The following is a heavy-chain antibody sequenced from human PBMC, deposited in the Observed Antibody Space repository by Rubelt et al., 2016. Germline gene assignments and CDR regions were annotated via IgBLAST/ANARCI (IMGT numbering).Heavy chain of an antibody. CDR2: ISAYNGNT. Sequence: QVQLVQSGAEVKKPGASVKVSCKASGYTFTSYGISWVRQAPGQVLEWMGWISAYNGNTNYAQKLKCGVTRPTDTSTSTAYMGLRSLRSDDTAVYYCARDPYGDRHHDYWGQGTLVTVSS. D-gene: IGHD4-17*01. CDR3: ARDPYGDRHHDY. CDR1: GYTFTSYG. J-gene: IGHJ4*02. V-gene: IGHV1-18*01.